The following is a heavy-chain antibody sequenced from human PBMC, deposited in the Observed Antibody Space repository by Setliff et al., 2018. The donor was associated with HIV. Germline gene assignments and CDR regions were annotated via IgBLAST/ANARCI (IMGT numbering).Heavy chain of an antibody. CDR2: ININEDT. CDR1: GDSMNDYY. J-gene: IGHJ3*02. D-gene: IGHD5-18*01. V-gene: IGHV4-4*07. Sequence: SETLSLTCTVSGDSMNDYYWTWIRQPAGKALEWIGRININEDTYFKPSLRSRVTISVDTSKNQFSLKLSSVTAADTALYYCARATATKPFDIWGQGTVVTVSS. CDR3: ARATATKPFDI.